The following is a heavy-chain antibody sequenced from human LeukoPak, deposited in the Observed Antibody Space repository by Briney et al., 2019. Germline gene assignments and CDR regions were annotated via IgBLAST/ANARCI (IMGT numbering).Heavy chain of an antibody. D-gene: IGHD2-2*01. J-gene: IGHJ6*02. CDR1: GASFSGYY. Sequence: PSETLSLTCAVYGASFSGYYWSWIRQPPGKGLEWIGEINHSGSTNYNPSLKSRVTISVDTSKNQFSLRLSFVTAADTAVYYCARGPYCSSTSCHHYYYYYGMDVWGQGTTVTVSS. V-gene: IGHV4-34*01. CDR2: INHSGST. CDR3: ARGPYCSSTSCHHYYYYYGMDV.